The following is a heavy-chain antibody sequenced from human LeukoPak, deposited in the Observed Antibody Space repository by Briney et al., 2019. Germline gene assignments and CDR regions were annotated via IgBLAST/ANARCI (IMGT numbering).Heavy chain of an antibody. Sequence: SETLSLTCTVSGGSISSSSYFWGWIRQPPGKGLEWIGSIYYRGSAYYNPSLKSRVTISVDTSKNQFSLKLSSVTAADTAVYYCARDPRGMIVVVEDAFDIWGQGTMVTVSS. CDR3: ARDPRGMIVVVEDAFDI. CDR2: IYYRGSA. D-gene: IGHD3-22*01. CDR1: GGSISSSSYF. J-gene: IGHJ3*02. V-gene: IGHV4-39*07.